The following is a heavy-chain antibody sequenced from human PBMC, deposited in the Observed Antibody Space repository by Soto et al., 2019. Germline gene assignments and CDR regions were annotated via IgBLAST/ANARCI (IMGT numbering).Heavy chain of an antibody. V-gene: IGHV1-18*04. CDR2: ISAYNGNT. J-gene: IGHJ4*02. D-gene: IGHD2-2*01. Sequence: ASVEVSCKDSGYTFTSYGISWVRQAPGQGLEWMGWISAYNGNTNYAQKLQGRVTMTTDTSTSTAYMELRSLRSDDTAVYYCARDREYKVPVEWDYWGQGTLVTVSS. CDR3: ARDREYKVPVEWDY. CDR1: GYTFTSYG.